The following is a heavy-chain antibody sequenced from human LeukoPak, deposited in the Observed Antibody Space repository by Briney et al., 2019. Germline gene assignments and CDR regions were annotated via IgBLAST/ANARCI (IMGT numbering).Heavy chain of an antibody. V-gene: IGHV4-59*01. CDR1: GGSISSYY. D-gene: IGHD3-22*01. J-gene: IGHJ5*02. CDR3: ARANYYDSSGYYYVTSPLLRHWFDP. CDR2: IYYSGST. Sequence: PSETLSLTCTVSGGSISSYYWSWIRQPPGKGLEWIGYIYYSGSTNYNPSLKSRVTISVDTSKNQFSLKLSSVTAADTAVYYCARANYYDSSGYYYVTSPLLRHWFDPWGQGTLVTVSS.